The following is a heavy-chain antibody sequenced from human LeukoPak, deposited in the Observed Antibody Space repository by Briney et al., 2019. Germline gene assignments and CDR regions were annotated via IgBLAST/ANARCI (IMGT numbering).Heavy chain of an antibody. CDR1: GFTVSSNY. Sequence: PGGSLRLSCAASGFTVSSNYMSWVRQAPGKGLEWVSVIYSGGSTYYADSVKGRFTISRDNSKNTLYLQMSSLKASDTAMYYCARQNSTPFDYWGQGTLVTVSS. V-gene: IGHV3-53*01. D-gene: IGHD2-2*01. J-gene: IGHJ4*02. CDR3: ARQNSTPFDY. CDR2: IYSGGST.